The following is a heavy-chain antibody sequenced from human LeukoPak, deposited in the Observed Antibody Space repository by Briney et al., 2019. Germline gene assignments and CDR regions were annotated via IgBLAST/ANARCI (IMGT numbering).Heavy chain of an antibody. Sequence: SETLSLTCTVSGYSISSGYYWGWIRQPPGKGLEWIGSIYHSGSTNYNPSLKSRVTMSVDTSKNQFSLKLSSVTAADTAVYYCARGRYCSADICSGGDAFDIWGQGTMVSVSS. J-gene: IGHJ3*02. CDR2: IYHSGST. D-gene: IGHD2-15*01. CDR1: GYSISSGYY. V-gene: IGHV4-38-2*02. CDR3: ARGRYCSADICSGGDAFDI.